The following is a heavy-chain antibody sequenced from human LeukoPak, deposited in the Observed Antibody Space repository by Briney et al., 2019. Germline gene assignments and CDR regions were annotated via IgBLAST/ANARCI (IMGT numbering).Heavy chain of an antibody. Sequence: PGGSLRLSCSASGYTFSSHGLTWVRQAPGKGLEWVSTINGAGDNTGYAETVKGRFAISRDNSKNTLYLHMSDLRAEDTAIYYCAKVTVCFGCYFDFWGQGTPVTVSS. CDR2: INGAGDNT. CDR1: GYTFSSHG. D-gene: IGHD3-16*01. CDR3: AKVTVCFGCYFDF. J-gene: IGHJ4*02. V-gene: IGHV3-23*01.